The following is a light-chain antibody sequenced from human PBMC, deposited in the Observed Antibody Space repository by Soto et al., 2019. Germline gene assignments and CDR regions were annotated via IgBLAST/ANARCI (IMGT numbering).Light chain of an antibody. CDR1: QGISSY. CDR2: AAS. CDR3: QQYYSYPLT. J-gene: IGKJ4*01. Sequence: AIPVTPSPSPLSASTRGRGNLTFRASQGISSYLAWYQQKPGKAPKLLIYAASTLQSGVPSRFSGRGSGTDFTLTIGCLQSEDFATYYCQQYYSYPLTFGGGTKVDIK. V-gene: IGKV1-8*01.